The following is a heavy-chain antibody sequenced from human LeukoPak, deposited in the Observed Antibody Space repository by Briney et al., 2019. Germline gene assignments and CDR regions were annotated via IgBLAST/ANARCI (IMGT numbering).Heavy chain of an antibody. CDR1: GGSISSGGYS. D-gene: IGHD3/OR15-3a*01. CDR3: ARQTGSGLFILP. Sequence: PSQTLSLTCAVSGGSISSGGYSWSWIRQPPGKGLEWIGYIYYSGSTYYNPSLKSQVSISIDTSKNQFSLRLTSVTAADTAVYYCARQTGSGLFILPGGQGTLVTVSS. J-gene: IGHJ4*02. CDR2: IYYSGST. V-gene: IGHV4-30-2*03.